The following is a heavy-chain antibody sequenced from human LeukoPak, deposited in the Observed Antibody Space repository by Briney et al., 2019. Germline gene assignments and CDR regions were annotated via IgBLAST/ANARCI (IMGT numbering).Heavy chain of an antibody. D-gene: IGHD2-15*01. CDR3: AREVVVALSYYYGMDV. CDR1: GYTFTGYY. CDR2: INPNSGGT. Sequence: ASVKVSCKAPGYTFTGYYMHWVRQAPGQGLEWMGWINPNSGGTNYAQKFQGRVTMTSDTSNTTAYMELSGLRYDDTAVYYCAREVVVALSYYYGMDVWGQGTTVTVSS. V-gene: IGHV1-2*02. J-gene: IGHJ6*02.